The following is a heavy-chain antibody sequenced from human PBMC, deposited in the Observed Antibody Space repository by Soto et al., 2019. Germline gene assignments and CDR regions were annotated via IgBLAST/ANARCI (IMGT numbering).Heavy chain of an antibody. D-gene: IGHD2-2*02. J-gene: IGHJ6*03. Sequence: ASVKVSCKASGGTFSSYTISWVRQAPGQGLEWMGRIIPILGIANYAQKFQGRVTITADKSTSTAYMERGSLRSEDTAVYYSASSSATGYCSSTSCYRGGYYYYYMDVWGKGTTVTVSS. CDR2: IIPILGIA. CDR3: ASSSATGYCSSTSCYRGGYYYYYMDV. CDR1: GGTFSSYT. V-gene: IGHV1-69*02.